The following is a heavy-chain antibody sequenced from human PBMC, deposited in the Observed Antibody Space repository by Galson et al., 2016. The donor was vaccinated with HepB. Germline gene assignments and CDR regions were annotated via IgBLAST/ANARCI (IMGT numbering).Heavy chain of an antibody. V-gene: IGHV3-9*01. J-gene: IGHJ4*02. Sequence: SLRLSCAASGFTFNDYVMHWVRQLPGKGLGWVSGVNWNSATLAYADSVRGRFTISRDNAENSLYLQMNSLRAEDTALYYCAKGQTNWATFDSWGQGTLVTVSS. CDR1: GFTFNDYV. CDR3: AKGQTNWATFDS. D-gene: IGHD7-27*01. CDR2: VNWNSATL.